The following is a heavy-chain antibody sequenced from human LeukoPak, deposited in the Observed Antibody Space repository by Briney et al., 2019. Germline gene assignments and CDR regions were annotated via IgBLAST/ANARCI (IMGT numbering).Heavy chain of an antibody. D-gene: IGHD4-23*01. CDR2: INPSGGST. J-gene: IGHJ4*02. Sequence: ASVKVSCKASGYYMHWVRQAPGQGLEWMGTINPSGGSTSYAQKFQDRVTMTRDTSTSTVYMGLSSLRSEDTAVYYCAREANGGYSDYWGQGTLVTVSS. CDR1: GYY. CDR3: AREANGGYSDY. V-gene: IGHV1-46*01.